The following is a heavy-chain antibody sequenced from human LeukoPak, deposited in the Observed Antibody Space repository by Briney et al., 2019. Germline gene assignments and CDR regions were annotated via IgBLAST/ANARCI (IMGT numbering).Heavy chain of an antibody. V-gene: IGHV4-38-2*02. Sequence: SETLSLTCTVSGYSISSGYYWGWIRQPPGKGLEWIGSIYHSGSTYYNPSLKSRVTISVDTSKNQFSLKLSSVTAADTAVYYCAREMESIVVVPAATLYYYGMDVWGQGTTVTVSS. J-gene: IGHJ6*02. CDR3: AREMESIVVVPAATLYYYGMDV. CDR1: GYSISSGYY. D-gene: IGHD2-2*01. CDR2: IYHSGST.